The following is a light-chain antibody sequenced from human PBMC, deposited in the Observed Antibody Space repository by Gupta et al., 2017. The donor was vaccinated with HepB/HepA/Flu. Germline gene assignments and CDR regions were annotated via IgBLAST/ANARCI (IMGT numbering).Light chain of an antibody. CDR1: QSLGSDY. V-gene: IGKV3-20*01. CDR2: GTS. CDR3: QHYGTTPPWT. J-gene: IGKJ1*01. Sequence: DIVLTQSPGTLSLSPGERATLSCRASQSLGSDYLARYQQKPGQAPRLLFYGTSNRATGVPDRFSGSGSGTDFTLPISSLEPEDFAVYYCQHYGTTPPWTFGQGTKVDIK.